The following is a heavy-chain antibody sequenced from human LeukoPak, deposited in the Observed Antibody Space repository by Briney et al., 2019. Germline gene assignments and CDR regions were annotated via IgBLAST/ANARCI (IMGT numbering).Heavy chain of an antibody. J-gene: IGHJ4*02. CDR3: AKVAVVLNYFDY. V-gene: IGHV3-69-1*01. D-gene: IGHD6-19*01. CDR2: IGSSSTI. Sequence: PGGSLRLSCAASGFTFSDYYMNWVRQALGKGLEWVSSIGSSSTIYYADSVKGRFTISRDNAKNSLYLQMNSLRAEDTAVYYCAKVAVVLNYFDYWGQGTLVTVSS. CDR1: GFTFSDYY.